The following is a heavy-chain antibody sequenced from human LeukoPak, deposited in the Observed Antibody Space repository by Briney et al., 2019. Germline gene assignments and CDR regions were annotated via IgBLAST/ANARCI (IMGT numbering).Heavy chain of an antibody. Sequence: GGSLRLSCAASGFTFSSYDMHWVRQATGKGLEWVSAIGTAGDTYYPGSVKGRFTISRENAKNSLYLQMNSLRAGDTAVYYCARDRHYYGSGRNTSTERYYYYGMDVWGQGTTVTVSS. J-gene: IGHJ6*02. V-gene: IGHV3-13*01. D-gene: IGHD3-10*01. CDR3: ARDRHYYGSGRNTSTERYYYYGMDV. CDR1: GFTFSSYD. CDR2: IGTAGDT.